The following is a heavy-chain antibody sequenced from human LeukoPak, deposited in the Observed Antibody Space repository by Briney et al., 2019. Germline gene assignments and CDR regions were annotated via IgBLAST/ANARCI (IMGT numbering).Heavy chain of an antibody. J-gene: IGHJ4*02. V-gene: IGHV4-30-4*01. D-gene: IGHD1-26*01. CDR1: GGSISSGDYY. CDR2: IYYSGST. CDR3: ARLASNWELDY. Sequence: SQTLSLTCTVSGGSISSGDYYWSWIRQPPGKGLEWIGYIYYSGSTNYNPSLKSRVTISVDTSKNQFSLKLSSVTAADTAVYYCARLASNWELDYWGQGTLVIVSS.